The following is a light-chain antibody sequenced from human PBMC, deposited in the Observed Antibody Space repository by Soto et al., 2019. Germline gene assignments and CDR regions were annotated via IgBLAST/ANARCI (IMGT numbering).Light chain of an antibody. V-gene: IGLV2-14*03. Sequence: QSALTQPASLSGSPGQSVTISCTGTSSDVGGYDYVSWFQQHPGKAPKLMIYDVSYRPSGISNRFSGSKSGNTASLSISGLQAEDEADYYCSSYTNTNTLEVFGTGTKVTVL. CDR3: SSYTNTNTLEV. J-gene: IGLJ1*01. CDR2: DVS. CDR1: SSDVGGYDY.